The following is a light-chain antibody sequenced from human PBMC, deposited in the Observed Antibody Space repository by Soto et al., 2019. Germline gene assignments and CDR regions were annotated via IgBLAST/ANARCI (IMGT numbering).Light chain of an antibody. CDR2: GAS. Sequence: IVLTQSPGTLSLSPGERATLSCRASQSVSNNYLAWYQQKPGQAPRLLIYGASSRATGIPDRFSGSGSGTAFTLTISRLEPGDFAVYYCQQYVTSPPGTFGQGTKVEIK. CDR3: QQYVTSPPGT. V-gene: IGKV3-20*01. CDR1: QSVSNNY. J-gene: IGKJ1*01.